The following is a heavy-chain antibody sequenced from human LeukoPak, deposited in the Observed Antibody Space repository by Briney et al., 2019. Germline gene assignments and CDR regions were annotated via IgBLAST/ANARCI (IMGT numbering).Heavy chain of an antibody. CDR3: ARDRGENWFDP. CDR1: GFTVSSSY. CDR2: IYSGGST. D-gene: IGHD3-10*01. J-gene: IGHJ5*02. Sequence: GGSLRLSRAASGFTVSSSYMNWVRQAPGKGLEWVSVIYSGGSTYYADSVKGRFTISRDFSKNTLYLQMNSLRTADTAMYYCARDRGENWFDPRGQGTLVTVSS. V-gene: IGHV3-53*01.